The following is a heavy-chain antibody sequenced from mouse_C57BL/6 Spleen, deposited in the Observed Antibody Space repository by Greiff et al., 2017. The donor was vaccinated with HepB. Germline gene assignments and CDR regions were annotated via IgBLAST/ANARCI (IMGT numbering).Heavy chain of an antibody. Sequence: VQLQQPGAELVKPGASVKLSCKASGYTFTSYWMQWVKQRPGQGLEWIGEIDPSDSYTNYNQKFKGKATLTVDTSSSTAYMQLSSLTSEDSAVYYCARSIPYYYGSGYWYFDVWGTGTTVTVSS. CDR1: GYTFTSYW. CDR3: ARSIPYYYGSGYWYFDV. J-gene: IGHJ1*03. CDR2: IDPSDSYT. D-gene: IGHD1-1*01. V-gene: IGHV1-50*01.